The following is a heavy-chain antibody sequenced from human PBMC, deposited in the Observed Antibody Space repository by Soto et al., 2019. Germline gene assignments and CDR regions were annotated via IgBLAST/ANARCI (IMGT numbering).Heavy chain of an antibody. Sequence: QVQLVQSGAEVKKPGSSVKVSCKASGGTFSSYAISWVRQAPGQGLEWMGGIIPIFGTANYAQKFQGRVTITADESTSTAYMELSSLRSEDTAVYYCAREGGYCISTSCSPYGGYFDYWGQGTLVTVSS. CDR3: AREGGYCISTSCSPYGGYFDY. J-gene: IGHJ4*02. CDR1: GGTFSSYA. V-gene: IGHV1-69*12. D-gene: IGHD2-2*01. CDR2: IIPIFGTA.